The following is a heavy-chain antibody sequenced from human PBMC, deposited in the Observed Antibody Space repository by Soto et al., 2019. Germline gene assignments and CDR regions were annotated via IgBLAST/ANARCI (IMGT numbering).Heavy chain of an antibody. D-gene: IGHD2-2*01. CDR1: GYTFTDYF. J-gene: IGHJ4*02. CDR2: INPNSGGT. CDR3: AGDTKIPANAIHDGR. V-gene: IGHV1-2*02. Sequence: VEMVQSGAEVKKPGASVRVSCKASGYTFTDYFIHWVRQAPGQGLEWMGWINPNSGGTNYAQKFKGRVTMTRDTSITTASLNLSRLRSDDTATYYGAGDTKIPANAIHDGRWGQGTLVTVSS.